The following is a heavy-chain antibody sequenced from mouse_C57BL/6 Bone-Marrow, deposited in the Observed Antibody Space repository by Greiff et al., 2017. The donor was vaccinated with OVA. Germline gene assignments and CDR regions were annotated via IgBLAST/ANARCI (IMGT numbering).Heavy chain of an antibody. Sequence: VQLKESGPELVKPGASVKISCKASGYSFTDYNMNWVKQSNGKSLEWIGVLNPNYGTTSYNQKFKGKATLTVDQSSSTAYMQLNSLTYEDSAVYYCAFYYGSSYRYFEVWGTGTTVTVSS. CDR1: GYSFTDYN. V-gene: IGHV1-39*01. D-gene: IGHD1-1*01. J-gene: IGHJ1*03. CDR3: AFYYGSSYRYFEV. CDR2: LNPNYGTT.